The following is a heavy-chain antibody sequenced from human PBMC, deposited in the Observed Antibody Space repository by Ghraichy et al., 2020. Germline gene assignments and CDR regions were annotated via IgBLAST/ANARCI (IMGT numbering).Heavy chain of an antibody. Sequence: GGSLRLSCGASGFIFSSSAMAWVRQAPVKGLEWVSSINSNGGATYYTDSVKGRFTISRDNSKNTLFLQMNSLRAEDTAIYYCARFCGSGCSRQFDSWGQGTLVTVSS. D-gene: IGHD2-21*01. CDR2: INSNGGAT. CDR3: ARFCGSGCSRQFDS. CDR1: GFIFSSSA. V-gene: IGHV3-23*01. J-gene: IGHJ4*02.